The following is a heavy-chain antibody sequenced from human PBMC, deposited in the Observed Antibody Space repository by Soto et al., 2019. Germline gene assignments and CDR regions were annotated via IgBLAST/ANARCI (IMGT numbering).Heavy chain of an antibody. CDR2: ISSSSSYI. D-gene: IGHD3-3*01. J-gene: IGHJ6*02. Sequence: PVEFLRLSCAASGFTFSRYSMNWVRQAPGKGLEGVSSISSSSSYIYYAHSVKGRFTISRDYARNSLYLQMNSLRAEDTAVYYGARNKYYDLWGGREYPKSYYYGYGMSDCGRGTRIPV. V-gene: IGHV3-21*01. CDR1: GFTFSRYS. CDR3: ARNKYYDLWGGREYPKSYYYGYGMSD.